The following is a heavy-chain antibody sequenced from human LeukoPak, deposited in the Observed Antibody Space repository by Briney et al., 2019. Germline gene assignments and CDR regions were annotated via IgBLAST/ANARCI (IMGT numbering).Heavy chain of an antibody. CDR2: ISGSGGST. J-gene: IGHJ4*02. D-gene: IGHD2-15*01. Sequence: GGSLRLSCAASGFTFSSYAMSWVRQAPGKGLEWVSAISGSGGSTYYADSVKGRFTISRDNSKNTLYPQMNSLRAEDTAVYYCAKSPGWDIVVVVAAPDGHFDYWGQGTLVTVSS. CDR1: GFTFSSYA. CDR3: AKSPGWDIVVVVAAPDGHFDY. V-gene: IGHV3-23*01.